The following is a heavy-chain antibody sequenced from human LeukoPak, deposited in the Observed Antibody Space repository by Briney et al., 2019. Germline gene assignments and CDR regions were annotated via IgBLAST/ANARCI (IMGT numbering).Heavy chain of an antibody. CDR2: INPSGGST. CDR3: ARNSHGYSSGWLQFNFDY. D-gene: IGHD6-19*01. CDR1: GYTFTSYY. J-gene: IGHJ4*02. V-gene: IGHV1-46*01. Sequence: ASVKVSCKASGYTFTSYYMHWVRQAPGQGLEWMGIINPSGGSTSYAQKFQGRVTMTRDTSTSTVYMELSSLRSEDTAVYYCARNSHGYSSGWLQFNFDYWGQGTLVTVSS.